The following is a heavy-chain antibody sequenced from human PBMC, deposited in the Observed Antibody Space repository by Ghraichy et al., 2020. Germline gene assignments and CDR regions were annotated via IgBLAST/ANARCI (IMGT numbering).Heavy chain of an antibody. CDR1: GGSISSYY. Sequence: ESLNISCTVSGGSISSYYWSWIRQPPGKGLEWIGYIYYSGSTNYNPSLKSRVTISVDTSKNQFSLKPSSVTAADTAVYYCARGEWELLSAFDIWGQGTMVTVSS. V-gene: IGHV4-59*01. J-gene: IGHJ3*02. CDR2: IYYSGST. CDR3: ARGEWELLSAFDI. D-gene: IGHD1-26*01.